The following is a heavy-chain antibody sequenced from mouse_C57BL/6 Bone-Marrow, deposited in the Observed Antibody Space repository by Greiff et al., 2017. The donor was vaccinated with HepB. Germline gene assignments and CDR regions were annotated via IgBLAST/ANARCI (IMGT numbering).Heavy chain of an antibody. CDR3: ARGWLRRRTWFAY. Sequence: VQLQQPGAELVKPGASVKMSCKASGYTFTSYRITWVKQRPGQGLEWIGDIYPGSGSTNYNEKFKSKATLTVDTSSSTAYMQLSSLTSEDSAVYYCARGWLRRRTWFAYWGQGTLVTVSA. CDR2: IYPGSGST. CDR1: GYTFTSYR. V-gene: IGHV1-55*01. J-gene: IGHJ3*01. D-gene: IGHD2-2*01.